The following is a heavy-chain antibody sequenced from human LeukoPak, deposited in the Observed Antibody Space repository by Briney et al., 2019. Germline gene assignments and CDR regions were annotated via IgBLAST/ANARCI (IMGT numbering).Heavy chain of an antibody. V-gene: IGHV4-39*01. D-gene: IGHD6-6*01. CDR2: IYFSGIT. CDR3: TRHLVSSPSRPFHH. Sequence: SETLSLXCTVSGDSISRSNYYWGWIRQPPGRGLEWIGSIYFSGITYYNPSLNSRVTISVDTSKNQFSLKLTSVTATDTAVYYCTRHLVSSPSRPFHHWGQGTLVTVSS. J-gene: IGHJ4*02. CDR1: GDSISRSNYY.